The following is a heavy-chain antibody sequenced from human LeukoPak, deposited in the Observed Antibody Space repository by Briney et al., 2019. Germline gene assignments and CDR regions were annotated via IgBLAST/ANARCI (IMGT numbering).Heavy chain of an antibody. V-gene: IGHV1-3*04. D-gene: IGHD1-14*01. J-gene: IGHJ4*02. CDR2: INTEKGDT. CDR3: ARDIVRPSTEPLRGY. CDR1: GYTFTDYA. Sequence: GSSVKVSCKASGYTFTDYAIHWVRQAPGQGLEWLGWINTEKGDTRFSEKFQGRVTITRDTSASTAYMELSSLRSEDTALYYCARDIVRPSTEPLRGYWGQGTLVTVSS.